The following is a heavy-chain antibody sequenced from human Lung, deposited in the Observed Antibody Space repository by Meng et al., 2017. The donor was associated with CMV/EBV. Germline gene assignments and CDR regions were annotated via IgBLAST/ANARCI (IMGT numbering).Heavy chain of an antibody. Sequence: GGSXRLXCAASGFTFSSYSMNWVRQAPGKGLEWVSSLSSSSSYIYYTDSVKGRFTISRDNAKKSLYLQMNSLRTEDTAVYYCARDWLGEGGLDYWGQGTLVTAPQ. J-gene: IGHJ4*02. CDR3: ARDWLGEGGLDY. CDR1: GFTFSSYS. CDR2: LSSSSSYI. V-gene: IGHV3-21*01. D-gene: IGHD3-16*01.